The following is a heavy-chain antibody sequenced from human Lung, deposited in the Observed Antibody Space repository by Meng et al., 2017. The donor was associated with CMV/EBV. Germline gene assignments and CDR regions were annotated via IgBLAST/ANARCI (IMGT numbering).Heavy chain of an antibody. J-gene: IGHJ1*01. CDR2: IPHRGSS. V-gene: IGHV4-4*02. Sequence: GPFRESGHALVTPSAPLSPTCAVSGYSITNHNWWAWVRQPPGKGLEWIGEIPHRGSSAYNPSLKSRVSMSIDKSKNQFSLKLTSVTAADTAVYHCLRRSGGSVWGQGTLVTVSS. D-gene: IGHD3-10*01. CDR3: LRRSGGSV. CDR1: GYSITNHNW.